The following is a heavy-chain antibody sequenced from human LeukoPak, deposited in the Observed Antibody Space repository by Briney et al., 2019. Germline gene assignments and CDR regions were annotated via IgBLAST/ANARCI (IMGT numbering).Heavy chain of an antibody. CDR2: ISGSGDST. D-gene: IGHD3-10*01. J-gene: IGHJ3*02. CDR1: GLTFSSYG. CDR3: AKVTGSGSYLADAFDI. Sequence: GGSLRLSCAASGLTFSSYGMNWVRQAPGKGLEWVSAISGSGDSTYHADSMRGRFTVSRDNSKNTLYLQMKSLSAEDTAVYYCAKVTGSGSYLADAFDIWGHGTVVTVP. V-gene: IGHV3-23*01.